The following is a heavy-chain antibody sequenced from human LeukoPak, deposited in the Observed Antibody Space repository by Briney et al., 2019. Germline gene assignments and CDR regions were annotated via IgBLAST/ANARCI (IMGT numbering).Heavy chain of an antibody. CDR1: GDSVSSDSAA. Sequence: SQTLSLTCAISGDSVSSDSAAWNWIRQSPSRGPEWLGRTYYRSEWYNEYAVSVKSRITIYPDTSKNQFSQQLNSVTPEDTAVYYCARDYYYGMDVWGQGTTVTVSS. CDR3: ARDYYYGMDV. J-gene: IGHJ6*02. V-gene: IGHV6-1*01. CDR2: TYYRSEWYN.